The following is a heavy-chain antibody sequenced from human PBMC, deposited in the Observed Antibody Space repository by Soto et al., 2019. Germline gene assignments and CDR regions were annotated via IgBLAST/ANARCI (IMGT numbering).Heavy chain of an antibody. V-gene: IGHV5-51*01. Sequence: GESLKISCKGSGYSVTSYWIGWARQMPGKGLEWMGIIYPGDSDTRYSPSFQGQVTISADKSISTAYLQWSSLKASDTAMYYCARRGITMKDGMDVWGQGTTVTVSS. CDR1: GYSVTSYW. CDR2: IYPGDSDT. CDR3: ARRGITMKDGMDV. D-gene: IGHD3-22*01. J-gene: IGHJ6*02.